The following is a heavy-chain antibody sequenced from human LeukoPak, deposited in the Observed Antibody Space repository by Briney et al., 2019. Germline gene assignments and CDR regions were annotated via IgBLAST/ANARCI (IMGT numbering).Heavy chain of an antibody. Sequence: GGSLRLSCAASGFTFSSYSMNWVRQAPGKGLEWVSSISSSSSYICYADSVKGRFTISRDNAKNSLYLQMNSLRAEDTAVYYCAGCITMVRGVINWFDPWGQGTLVTVSS. J-gene: IGHJ5*02. D-gene: IGHD3-10*01. V-gene: IGHV3-21*01. CDR3: AGCITMVRGVINWFDP. CDR2: ISSSSSYI. CDR1: GFTFSSYS.